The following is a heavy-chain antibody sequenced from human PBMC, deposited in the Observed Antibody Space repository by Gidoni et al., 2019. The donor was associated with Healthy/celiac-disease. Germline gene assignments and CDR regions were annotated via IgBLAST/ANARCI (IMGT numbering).Heavy chain of an antibody. Sequence: EVQLVESGGGLVKPGGSLRLSCAASGFTFSRYSMNWVRQAPGKGLEWVSSISSSSSYIYYADSVKGRFTISRDNAKNSLYLQMNSLRAEDTAVYYCARERRAAAGTSYFDYWGQGTLVTVSS. CDR1: GFTFSRYS. CDR2: ISSSSSYI. D-gene: IGHD6-13*01. CDR3: ARERRAAAGTSYFDY. J-gene: IGHJ4*02. V-gene: IGHV3-21*01.